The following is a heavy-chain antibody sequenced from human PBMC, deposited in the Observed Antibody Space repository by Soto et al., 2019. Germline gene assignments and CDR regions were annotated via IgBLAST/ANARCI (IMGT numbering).Heavy chain of an antibody. CDR3: AKIAYADHAGSEY. J-gene: IGHJ1*01. CDR2: ISGSGGAT. CDR1: GCSFSDYA. Sequence: VGSLRLSGAASGCSFSDYAMSWVRQAPGKGLECVSAISGSGGATYYANSVKGRSAISRDNFKNTLYLQRNSLRAEDTAVDYCAKIAYADHAGSEYWGLATLVTVSS. D-gene: IGHD2-15*01. V-gene: IGHV3-23*01.